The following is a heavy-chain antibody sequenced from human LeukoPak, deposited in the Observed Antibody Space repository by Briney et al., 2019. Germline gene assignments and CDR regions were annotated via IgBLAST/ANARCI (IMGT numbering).Heavy chain of an antibody. CDR2: IYYSGST. D-gene: IGHD3-16*01. J-gene: IGHJ4*02. V-gene: IGHV4-59*01. CDR3: TRAVITFGAAVAKGFDC. CDR1: GGSFSTYY. Sequence: SGTLSLTCTVSGGSFSTYYWSWIRQPPGKGLEWIGYIYYSGSTDYNPPLKSRVTMSLDTSKNQFSLSLTSVTAADTAVYYCTRAVITFGAAVAKGFDCWGQGTLVTVSS.